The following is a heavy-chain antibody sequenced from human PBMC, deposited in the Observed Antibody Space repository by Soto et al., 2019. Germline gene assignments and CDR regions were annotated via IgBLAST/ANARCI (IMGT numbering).Heavy chain of an antibody. CDR3: ARTVSSVNWFDP. CDR1: GGSISDHY. CDR2: IYYSGST. V-gene: IGHV4-59*11. D-gene: IGHD1-26*01. J-gene: IGHJ5*02. Sequence: SETLSLTCTVSGGSISDHYWSWIRQPPGKGLEWIGYIYYSGSTNYNPSLKSRVTISVDTSKNQFSPKLSSVTAADTAVYYCARTVSSVNWFDPWGQGTLVTVSS.